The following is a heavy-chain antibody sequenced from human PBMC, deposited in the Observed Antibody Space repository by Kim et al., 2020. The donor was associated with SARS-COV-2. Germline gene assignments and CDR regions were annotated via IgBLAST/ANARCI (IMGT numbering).Heavy chain of an antibody. D-gene: IGHD3-9*01. CDR3: ARAGYYDLLTGYSAFDY. J-gene: IGHJ4*02. Sequence: SLQDRVTMTTDTSTDTAYMELQSLRSDDTAVYYCARAGYYDLLTGYSAFDYWGQGTLVTVSS. V-gene: IGHV1-18*01.